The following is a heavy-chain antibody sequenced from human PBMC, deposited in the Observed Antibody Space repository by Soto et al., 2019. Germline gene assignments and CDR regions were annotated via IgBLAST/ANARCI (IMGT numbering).Heavy chain of an antibody. CDR3: AKAGPQLWPYWHLDY. D-gene: IGHD5-18*01. J-gene: IGHJ4*02. CDR2: ISGSGGST. CDR1: GFTFSSYA. V-gene: IGHV3-23*01. Sequence: PVGSVRLSCAASGFTFSSYAMSWVRQAPGKGLEWVSAISGSGGSTYYADSVKGRFTISRDNSKNTLYLQMNSLRAEDTAVYYCAKAGPQLWPYWHLDYWGQGTLVTVSS.